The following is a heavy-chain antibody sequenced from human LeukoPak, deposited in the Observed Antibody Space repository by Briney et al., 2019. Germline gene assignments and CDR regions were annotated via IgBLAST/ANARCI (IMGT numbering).Heavy chain of an antibody. Sequence: ASVKVPCKASGYTFSNYAISWVRQAPGQGLEWLGRSSAYNGNTNYAQNFQGRITMSTDTSTTTGYMELRSLRSDDTAVYYCARDQPAGGTVLFDYWGQGTLVTVSS. D-gene: IGHD2-2*01. CDR1: GYTFSNYA. CDR3: ARDQPAGGTVLFDY. J-gene: IGHJ4*02. V-gene: IGHV1-18*01. CDR2: SSAYNGNT.